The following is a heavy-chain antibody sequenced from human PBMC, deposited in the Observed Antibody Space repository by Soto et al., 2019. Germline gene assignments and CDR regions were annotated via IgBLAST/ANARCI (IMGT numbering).Heavy chain of an antibody. D-gene: IGHD5-18*01. CDR2: MNQDGTDK. CDR3: VGLGYGAD. V-gene: IGHV3-7*04. CDR1: GFTFSTSG. J-gene: IGHJ4*02. Sequence: EVQLVESGGGLVQPGGSLRLSCAASGFTFSTSGMSWVRQASEKGLEWVAHMNQDGTDKYYVDSVRGRYTISRDNAKNLMCLQMNNLSAEDSAVYYCVGLGYGADWGQGTLVSVSS.